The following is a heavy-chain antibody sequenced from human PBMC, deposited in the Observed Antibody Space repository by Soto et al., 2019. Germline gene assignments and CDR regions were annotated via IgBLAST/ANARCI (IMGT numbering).Heavy chain of an antibody. CDR3: ARVWYGDYKPEANYYYYGMDV. CDR1: GYTFTSYG. V-gene: IGHV1-18*01. D-gene: IGHD4-17*01. Sequence: ASVKVSCKASGYTFTSYGISWVRQAPGQGLEWMGWISAYNGNTNYAQKLQGRVTMTTDTSTSTAYMELRSLRSDDAAVYYCARVWYGDYKPEANYYYYGMDVWGQGTKVTV. J-gene: IGHJ6*02. CDR2: ISAYNGNT.